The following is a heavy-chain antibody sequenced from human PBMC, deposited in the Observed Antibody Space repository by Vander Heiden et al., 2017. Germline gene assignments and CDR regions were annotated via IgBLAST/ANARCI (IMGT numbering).Heavy chain of an antibody. Sequence: QVQLVQSGAEVKKPGASVKVSCQVSGYTLTELSMHWVRQAPGKGLEWMGGFDPEDGETIYAQKGQGRVTMTEDTSTDTADMERSSMRSEEKAVYYCATVVTRYDDSSGYLKFWRQGTMVTVFS. CDR1: GYTLTELS. J-gene: IGHJ4*02. V-gene: IGHV1-24*01. CDR2: FDPEDGET. D-gene: IGHD3-22*01. CDR3: ATVVTRYDDSSGYLKF.